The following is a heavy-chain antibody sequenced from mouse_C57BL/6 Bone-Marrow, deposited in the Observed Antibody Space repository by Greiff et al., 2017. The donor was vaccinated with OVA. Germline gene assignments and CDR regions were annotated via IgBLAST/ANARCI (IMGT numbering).Heavy chain of an antibody. CDR1: GYAFSSYW. J-gene: IGHJ3*01. CDR2: IYPGDGDT. CDR3: ASRIYYDYEGFAY. Sequence: QVQLQQSGAELVKPGASVKISCKASGYAFSSYWMNWVKQRPGKGLEWIGQIYPGDGDTNYNGKFKGKATLTADKSSSTAYMQLSSLTSEDSAVYYCASRIYYDYEGFAYWGQGTLVTVSA. D-gene: IGHD2-4*01. V-gene: IGHV1-80*01.